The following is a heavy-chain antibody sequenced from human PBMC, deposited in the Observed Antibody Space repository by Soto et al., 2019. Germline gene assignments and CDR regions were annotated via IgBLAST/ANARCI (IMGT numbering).Heavy chain of an antibody. CDR2: IYHSGST. J-gene: IGHJ6*02. D-gene: IGHD3-3*01. V-gene: IGHV4-4*02. Sequence: ASATMSLTCAVSGCSISMSNWWSLFRPPPGKGLEWIGEIYHSGSTNYNPSLKSRVTISVDKSKNQFSLKLSSVTAADTAVYYCARESAIFGVASWVYYYYGMDVWGQGPTVTVSS. CDR1: GCSISMSNW. CDR3: ARESAIFGVASWVYYYYGMDV.